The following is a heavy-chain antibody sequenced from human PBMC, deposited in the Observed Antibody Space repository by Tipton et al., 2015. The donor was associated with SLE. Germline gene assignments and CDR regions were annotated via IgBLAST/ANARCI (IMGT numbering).Heavy chain of an antibody. D-gene: IGHD4-23*01. J-gene: IGHJ5*02. CDR2: IIPMFGTA. CDR3: ARDYGGYSMAHNWFDP. V-gene: IGHV1-69*06. Sequence: QLVQSGAEVKKPGSSVKVSCKASGGTFSSYAISWVRQAPGQGLEWMGGIIPMFGTANYAQKFQGRLTITADTFTSTSYMDLDSPTSEDTAVYYCARDYGGYSMAHNWFDPWGQGTLVIVSS. CDR1: GGTFSSYA.